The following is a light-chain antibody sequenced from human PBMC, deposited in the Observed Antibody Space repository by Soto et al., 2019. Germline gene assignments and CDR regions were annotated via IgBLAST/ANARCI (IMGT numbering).Light chain of an antibody. Sequence: DIQMTQSPSTLSASVGDRVTITCRASQSISSRLAWYQQKPGKAPKLLIYKASSLESGVPSRCSGSGSGTEFTLTISSLQPDDFATYYRQQYNSYPTFGQGTKVEIK. CDR2: KAS. CDR3: QQYNSYPT. CDR1: QSISSR. V-gene: IGKV1-5*03. J-gene: IGKJ1*01.